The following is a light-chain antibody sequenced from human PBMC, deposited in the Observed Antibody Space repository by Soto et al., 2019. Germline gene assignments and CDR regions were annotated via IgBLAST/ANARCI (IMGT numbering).Light chain of an antibody. CDR1: QSVSSN. CDR3: QLSQQRSSWPPIA. CDR2: DAS. V-gene: IGKV3-11*01. Sequence: EIVLTQSPATLSLSPGERATLSCRASQSVSSNLAWCQQKPGQPPRILIYDASFRATGIPERFSGSGSGTDFTLSISSLEPEDFAVYYCQLSQQRSSWPPIAFGQGTRLENK. J-gene: IGKJ5*01.